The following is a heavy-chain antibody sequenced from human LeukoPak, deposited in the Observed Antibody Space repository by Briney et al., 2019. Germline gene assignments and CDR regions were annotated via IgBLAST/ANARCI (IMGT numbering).Heavy chain of an antibody. D-gene: IGHD7-27*01. Sequence: SETLSLTCAVYGGSFSGYYWSWIRQPPGKGLEWIGEINHSGSTNYNPSLKSRVTISVDTSKNQFSLKLSSVTAADTAVYYCAREITGVYYYYYYMDVWGKGTTVTISS. CDR1: GGSFSGYY. V-gene: IGHV4-34*01. CDR2: INHSGST. J-gene: IGHJ6*03. CDR3: AREITGVYYYYYYMDV.